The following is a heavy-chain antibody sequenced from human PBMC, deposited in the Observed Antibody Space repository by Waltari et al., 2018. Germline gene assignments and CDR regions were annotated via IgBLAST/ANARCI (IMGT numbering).Heavy chain of an antibody. J-gene: IGHJ2*01. CDR2: IYHSGST. CDR3: ARLGCSSTSCYVGWYFDL. D-gene: IGHD2-2*01. V-gene: IGHV4-38-2*01. Sequence: QVQLQESGPGLVKPSETLSLTCAVSGYSISSGYYWGWIRQPPGKGLEWIGSIYHSGSTYYKPSLKSRVTISVDTSKNQFSLKLSSVTAADTAVYYCARLGCSSTSCYVGWYFDLWGRGTLVTVSS. CDR1: GYSISSGYY.